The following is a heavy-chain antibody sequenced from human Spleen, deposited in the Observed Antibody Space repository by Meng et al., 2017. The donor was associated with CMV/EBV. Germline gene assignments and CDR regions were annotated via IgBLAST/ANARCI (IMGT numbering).Heavy chain of an antibody. CDR1: GFTVSSNY. CDR3: ARTSGTTRDFDY. D-gene: IGHD1/OR15-1a*01. CDR2: IRNKASSYTT. J-gene: IGHJ4*02. Sequence: GESLKISCAASGFTVSSNYMSWVRQAPGKGLEWVARIRNKASSYTTEYAASVRGRFTISRDDSKLLYLQMNSLKTEDTAVYYCARTSGTTRDFDYWGQGTLVTVSS. V-gene: IGHV3-72*01.